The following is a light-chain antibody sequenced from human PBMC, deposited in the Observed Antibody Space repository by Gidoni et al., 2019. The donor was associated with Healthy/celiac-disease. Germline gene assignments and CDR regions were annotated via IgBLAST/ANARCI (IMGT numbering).Light chain of an antibody. CDR1: TSNIGAGYD. J-gene: IGLJ2*01. Sequence: QSVLTQPTSASGAPGQRVTISCTGSTSNIGAGYDVHWYQPLPGTAPKLLIYGNSNRPSGVLDRFSGSKSGTSASLAITGLQAEDEADYYCQSYDSSLSGSHVVFGGWTKLTVL. CDR2: GNS. CDR3: QSYDSSLSGSHVV. V-gene: IGLV1-40*01.